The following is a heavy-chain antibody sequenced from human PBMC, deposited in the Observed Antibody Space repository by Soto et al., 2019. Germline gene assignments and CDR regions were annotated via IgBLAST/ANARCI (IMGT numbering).Heavy chain of an antibody. CDR3: ARDLSAGYGDYADAFDI. CDR1: GFTFSSYS. CDR2: ISSSSSTI. V-gene: IGHV3-48*01. J-gene: IGHJ3*02. Sequence: EVQLVESGGGLVQPGGSLRLSCAASGFTFSSYSMNWVRQAPGKGLEWVSYISSSSSTIYYADSVKGRFTISRDNAKKSLYLQMNSLRAEDTAVYYCARDLSAGYGDYADAFDIWGQGTMVTVSS. D-gene: IGHD4-17*01.